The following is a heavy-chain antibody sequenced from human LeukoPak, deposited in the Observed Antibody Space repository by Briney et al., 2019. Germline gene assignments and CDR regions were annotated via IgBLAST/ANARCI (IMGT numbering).Heavy chain of an antibody. J-gene: IGHJ4*02. V-gene: IGHV1-2*06. CDR2: INPQTGGT. CDR3: ARGYYDFWSGYWASYYFDY. CDR1: GYTFTGHN. D-gene: IGHD3-3*01. Sequence: ASVKVSCKASGYTFTGHNIHWVRQAPGRGLEWMGRINPQTGGTSFAQKFQDRVTMTRDTSISTAYMDLNSLTSDDTAVYYCARGYYDFWSGYWASYYFDYWGQGTLVTVSS.